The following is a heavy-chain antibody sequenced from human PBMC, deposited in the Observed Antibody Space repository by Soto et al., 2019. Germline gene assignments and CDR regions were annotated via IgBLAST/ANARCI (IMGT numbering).Heavy chain of an antibody. J-gene: IGHJ4*01. D-gene: IGHD4-17*01. CDR3: ASMDDYGAFSGF. CDR1: GASFDAYI. V-gene: IGHV4-34*01. CDR2: INHRGST. Sequence: SETLSLTCEVSGASFDAYIWSGIRQPPGKGLEWIGDINHRGSTKYNPSLKSRLTISVDTANNQFSLNLKSVTATDTAVYYCASMDDYGAFSGFWGHETPVTTSS.